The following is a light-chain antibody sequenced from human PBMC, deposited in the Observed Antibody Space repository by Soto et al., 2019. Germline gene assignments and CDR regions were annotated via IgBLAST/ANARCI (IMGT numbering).Light chain of an antibody. Sequence: EIVLTQSPDTLSLSPGERATLSCRASESVSTYLAWYQQKPGQAPRLLMYDASNRVAGVPGRFSGSWSGTDFTLTISSLEPEDFAVYYCQQRSNWPLTFGGGTKVDIK. J-gene: IGKJ4*01. CDR2: DAS. CDR3: QQRSNWPLT. V-gene: IGKV3-11*01. CDR1: ESVSTY.